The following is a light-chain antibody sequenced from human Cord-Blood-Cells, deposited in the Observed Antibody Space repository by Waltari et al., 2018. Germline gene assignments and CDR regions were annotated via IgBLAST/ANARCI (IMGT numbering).Light chain of an antibody. CDR2: DVS. J-gene: IGLJ1*01. CDR3: SSYTSSSTFV. Sequence: QSALTQPASVSGSPGQSITISCPGSSSDVGGYNYLSWYQQHPGKDPNLMIYDVSKRPSGVSNRFSGSKSGNTASLTISGLQAEDEADYYCSSYTSSSTFVFGTGTKVTVL. V-gene: IGLV2-14*03. CDR1: SSDVGGYNY.